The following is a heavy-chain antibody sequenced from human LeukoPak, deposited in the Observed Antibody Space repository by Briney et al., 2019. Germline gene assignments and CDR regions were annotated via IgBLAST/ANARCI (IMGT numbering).Heavy chain of an antibody. V-gene: IGHV4-59*01. CDR1: GGSISSYY. D-gene: IGHD6-6*01. CDR3: ARGGGEAARPDY. J-gene: IGHJ4*02. CDR2: IYYSGST. Sequence: SETLSLTCTVSGGSISSYYWSWIRQPPGKGLEWIGYIYYSGSTNYNPSLKSRVTISVDTSKNQFSLKLSSVTAADTAVYYCARGGGEAARPDYWGQGTLVTVSS.